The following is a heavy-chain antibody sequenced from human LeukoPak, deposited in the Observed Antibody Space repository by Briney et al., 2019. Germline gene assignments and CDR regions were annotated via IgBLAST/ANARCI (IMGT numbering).Heavy chain of an antibody. CDR3: ASHLLPPVDTADGMDV. CDR1: GFTFSSYS. V-gene: IGHV3-21*01. Sequence: GGSLRLSCAASGFTFSSYSMNWVRKAPGKGLEWVSSISSSSSYIYYADSVKGRFTISRDNAKNSLYLQMNSLRAEDTAVYYCASHLLPPVDTADGMDVWGQGTTVTVSS. CDR2: ISSSSSYI. D-gene: IGHD5-18*01. J-gene: IGHJ6*02.